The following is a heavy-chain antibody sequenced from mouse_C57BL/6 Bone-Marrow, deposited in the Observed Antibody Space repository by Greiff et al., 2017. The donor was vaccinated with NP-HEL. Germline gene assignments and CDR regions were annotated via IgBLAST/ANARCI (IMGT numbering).Heavy chain of an antibody. CDR3: ASLTTVVFDY. CDR1: GYTFTSYW. D-gene: IGHD1-1*01. Sequence: QVQLQQPGAELVKPGASVKLSCKASGYTFTSYWMQWVTQRPGPGLEWIGEIDPSDSYTNYNQKFKGKATLTVDTSSSTAYMKLSSLTSEDSAVYYCASLTTVVFDYWGQGTTLTVSS. J-gene: IGHJ2*01. CDR2: IDPSDSYT. V-gene: IGHV1-50*01.